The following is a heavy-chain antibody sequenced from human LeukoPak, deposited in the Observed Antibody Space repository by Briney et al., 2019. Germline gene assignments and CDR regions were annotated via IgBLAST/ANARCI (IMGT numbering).Heavy chain of an antibody. CDR1: GFTFSSYW. Sequence: PGGSLRLSCAASGFTFSSYWMSWVRQAPGKGLEWVANIKQDGSEKYYVDSVKGRFTISRDNAKNSLYLQMNSLRAEDTAVYYCARDRGTTSSAGYYFDMWGQGALVTVSS. CDR3: ARDRGTTSSAGYYFDM. V-gene: IGHV3-7*01. D-gene: IGHD6-6*01. J-gene: IGHJ4*02. CDR2: IKQDGSEK.